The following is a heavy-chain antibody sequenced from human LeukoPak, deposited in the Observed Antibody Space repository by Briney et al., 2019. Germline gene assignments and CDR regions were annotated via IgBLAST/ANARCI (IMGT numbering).Heavy chain of an antibody. D-gene: IGHD6-6*01. J-gene: IGHJ6*03. V-gene: IGHV3-30*03. Sequence: PGRSLRLSCAASGFTFNSYGMHWVRQLPGKGLEWVAIISYDGTNKYYADSVKGRFTISRDSSKNTLYLQMNSLRPEDTAVYYCARAHLSSASTDYMTVWGKGTTVTVSS. CDR3: ARAHLSSASTDYMTV. CDR2: ISYDGTNK. CDR1: GFTFNSYG.